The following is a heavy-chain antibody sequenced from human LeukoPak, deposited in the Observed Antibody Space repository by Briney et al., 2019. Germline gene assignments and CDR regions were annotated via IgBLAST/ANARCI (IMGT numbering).Heavy chain of an antibody. CDR3: AKESTYYFDY. CDR1: GFTFSNYA. Sequence: PGGSLRLSCAASGFTFSNYAMSWVRQAPGKGLEWVSAISGSGDYTFYADSVKGRFTISRDNSKNTLYLQMNSLRAEDTAVYYCAKESTYYFDYWGQGTLVTVSS. D-gene: IGHD2/OR15-2a*01. CDR2: ISGSGDYT. J-gene: IGHJ4*02. V-gene: IGHV3-23*01.